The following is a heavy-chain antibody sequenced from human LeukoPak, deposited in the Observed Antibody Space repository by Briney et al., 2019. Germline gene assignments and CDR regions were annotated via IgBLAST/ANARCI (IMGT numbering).Heavy chain of an antibody. CDR2: INHSEST. V-gene: IGHV4-34*01. CDR3: ARGYSSGWYGY. Sequence: SETLSLTCAVYGGSFSGYYWSWIRQPPGKGLEWIGEINHSESTNYNPSLKSRVTISVDTSKNQFSLKLSSVTAADTAVYYCARGYSSGWYGYWGQGTLVTVSS. J-gene: IGHJ4*02. D-gene: IGHD6-19*01. CDR1: GGSFSGYY.